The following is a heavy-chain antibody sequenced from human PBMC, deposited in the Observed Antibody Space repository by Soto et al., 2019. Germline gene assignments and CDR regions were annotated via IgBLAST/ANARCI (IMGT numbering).Heavy chain of an antibody. Sequence: EVQLVESGGGLVQPGGSLRLSCAASGFTFSSYWMHWVRQAPGKGLVWVSRINSDGSSTSYADSVKGRFTISRDNAKNTLYLQMNSLRAEATAVYYCAREGQLELRSGAFDIWGQGTMVTVSS. CDR2: INSDGSST. CDR1: GFTFSSYW. V-gene: IGHV3-74*01. J-gene: IGHJ3*02. CDR3: AREGQLELRSGAFDI. D-gene: IGHD1-7*01.